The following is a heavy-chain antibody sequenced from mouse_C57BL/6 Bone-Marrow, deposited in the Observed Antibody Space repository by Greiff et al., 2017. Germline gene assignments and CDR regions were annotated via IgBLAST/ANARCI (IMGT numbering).Heavy chain of an antibody. V-gene: IGHV10-1*01. Sequence: EVQRVESGGGLVQPRGSLKLSCAASGFSFNTYAMNWVRQAPGKGLEWVARIRSKSNNYATYYADSVKDRFTISRDDSESMLYLQMNNLKTEDTAMYYCVRHGKCFHYWGQGPTLPVSS. D-gene: IGHD1-1*01. CDR3: VRHGKCFHY. CDR2: IRSKSNNYAT. CDR1: GFSFNTYA. J-gene: IGHJ2*01.